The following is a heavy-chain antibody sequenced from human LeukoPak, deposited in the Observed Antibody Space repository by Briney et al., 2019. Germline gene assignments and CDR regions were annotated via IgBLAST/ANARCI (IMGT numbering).Heavy chain of an antibody. D-gene: IGHD6-13*01. CDR1: GGSFSGYY. Sequence: SETLSLTCAVYGGSFSGYYWSWIRQPPGKGLEWIGEINHSGSTNYNPSLKSRVTISVDTSKNQFSLKLSSVTAADTAVYYCARERSIAAADYYYGMDVWGQGTTVTVSS. J-gene: IGHJ6*02. CDR2: INHSGST. CDR3: ARERSIAAADYYYGMDV. V-gene: IGHV4-34*09.